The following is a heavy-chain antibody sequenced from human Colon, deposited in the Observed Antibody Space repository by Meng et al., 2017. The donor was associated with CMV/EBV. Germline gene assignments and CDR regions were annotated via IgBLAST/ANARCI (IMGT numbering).Heavy chain of an antibody. D-gene: IGHD1-1*01. V-gene: IGHV1-18*01. CDR3: ARGRPNWSGVLDY. CDR2: ISGSTGYT. CDR1: GYTFTSYG. J-gene: IGHJ4*02. Sequence: QVLLVQAGAGVKGPGALVLVSCRSSGYTFTSYGINWVRQAPGQGLEWMGWISGSTGYTNRAQKFQGRVTMTTDTSTSTAYLALTSLTSNDTAVYYCARGRPNWSGVLDYWGQGTLVTVSS.